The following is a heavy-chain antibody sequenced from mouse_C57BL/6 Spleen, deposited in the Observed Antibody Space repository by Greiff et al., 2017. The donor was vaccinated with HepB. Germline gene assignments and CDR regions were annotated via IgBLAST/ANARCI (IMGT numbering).Heavy chain of an antibody. CDR2: IDPENGDT. Sequence: EVQLVESGAELVRPGASVKLSCTASGFNIKDDYMHWVKQRPEQGLEWIGWIDPENGDTEYASKFQGKATITADTSSNTAYLQLSSLTSEDTAVYYCTNYDYDWFAYWGQGTLVTVSA. CDR1: GFNIKDDY. J-gene: IGHJ3*01. D-gene: IGHD2-4*01. V-gene: IGHV14-4*01. CDR3: TNYDYDWFAY.